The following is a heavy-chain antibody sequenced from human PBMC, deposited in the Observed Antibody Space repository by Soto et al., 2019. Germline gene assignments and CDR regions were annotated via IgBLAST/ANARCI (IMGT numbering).Heavy chain of an antibody. CDR1: GGTFSSYP. Sequence: ASVKVSCKASGGTFSSYPITWVRQAPGQGLEWMGGTFPIFDRGNYAQKFQGRLTITTDKSTNTAYREPSSLRSEDTAVYYCARRNTSGYLRYFDSWGQGTLVTVSS. V-gene: IGHV1-69*05. D-gene: IGHD3-22*01. CDR2: TFPIFDRG. CDR3: ARRNTSGYLRYFDS. J-gene: IGHJ4*02.